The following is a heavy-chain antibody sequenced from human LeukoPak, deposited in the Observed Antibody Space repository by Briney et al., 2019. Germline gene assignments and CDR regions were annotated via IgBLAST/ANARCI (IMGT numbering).Heavy chain of an antibody. J-gene: IGHJ4*02. Sequence: GGSLRLSCAASGFTFSSYSMNWVRQAPGKGLEWVSYISSRSSTIYYADSVKGRFTISRDNAKNSLYLQMNRLRAEDTAVYYCARALGYCSTNSCYYFDNWGQGTLVTVSS. CDR1: GFTFSSYS. D-gene: IGHD2-2*01. CDR2: ISSRSSTI. CDR3: ARALGYCSTNSCYYFDN. V-gene: IGHV3-48*04.